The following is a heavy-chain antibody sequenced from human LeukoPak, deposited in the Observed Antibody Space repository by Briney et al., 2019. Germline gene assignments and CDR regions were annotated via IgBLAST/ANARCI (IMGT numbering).Heavy chain of an antibody. J-gene: IGHJ4*02. CDR2: INPSGGST. V-gene: IGHV1-46*01. CDR3: ARDGEHSSSWYGGAYFDY. Sequence: ASVKVSCKASGYTFTSYYMHWVRQAPGQGLEWMGIINPSGGSTSYAQRFQGRVTMTRDTSTSTVYMELSSLRSEDTAVYYCARDGEHSSSWYGGAYFDYWGQGTLVTVSS. D-gene: IGHD6-13*01. CDR1: GYTFTSYY.